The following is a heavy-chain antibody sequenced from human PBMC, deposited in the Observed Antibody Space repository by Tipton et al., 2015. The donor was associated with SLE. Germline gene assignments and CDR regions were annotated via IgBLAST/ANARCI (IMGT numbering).Heavy chain of an antibody. J-gene: IGHJ3*02. CDR2: INHSGST. Sequence: TLSLTCAVYGGSFSGYYWSWIRQPPGKGLEWIGEINHSGSTNYNPSLKSRVTISVDTSKNQFSLKLSSVAAADPAVYYFARGPRASIAARKAFDIWGQVTMVTVSS. CDR3: ARGPRASIAARKAFDI. D-gene: IGHD6-6*01. CDR1: GGSFSGYY. V-gene: IGHV4-34*01.